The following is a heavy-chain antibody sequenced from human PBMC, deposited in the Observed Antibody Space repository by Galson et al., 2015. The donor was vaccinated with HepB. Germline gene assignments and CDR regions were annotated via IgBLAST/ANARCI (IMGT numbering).Heavy chain of an antibody. J-gene: IGHJ3*02. CDR3: ARAFYDSSGYYYDAFDI. D-gene: IGHD3-22*01. CDR1: GFTFSSYG. CDR2: IWYDGSNK. V-gene: IGHV3-33*08. Sequence: SLRLSCAASGFTFSSYGMHWVRQAPGKGLEWVAVIWYDGSNKYYADSVKGRFTISRDNSKNTLYLQMNSLRAEDTAVYYCARAFYDSSGYYYDAFDIWGQGTMVTVSS.